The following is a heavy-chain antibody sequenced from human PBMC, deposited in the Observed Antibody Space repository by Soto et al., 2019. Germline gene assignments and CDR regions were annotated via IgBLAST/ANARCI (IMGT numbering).Heavy chain of an antibody. Sequence: SETLSLTCTVSGGSISSSSYYWGWIRQPPGKGLEWIGSIYYSGSTYYNPSLKSRVTISVDTSKNQFSLKLSSVTAADTAVYYCARRTNAYQLLWGPFDYWGQGTLVTVSS. D-gene: IGHD2-2*01. CDR1: GGSISSSSYY. CDR3: ARRTNAYQLLWGPFDY. J-gene: IGHJ4*02. CDR2: IYYSGST. V-gene: IGHV4-39*01.